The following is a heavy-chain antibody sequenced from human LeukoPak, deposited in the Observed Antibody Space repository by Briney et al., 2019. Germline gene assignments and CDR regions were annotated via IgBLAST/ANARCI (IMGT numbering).Heavy chain of an antibody. J-gene: IGHJ5*02. CDR3: ARVKGGLDDFWSGRGNWFDR. D-gene: IGHD3-3*01. Sequence: SETLSPTYTVSGGSISSYYWSWIRQPPGKGLEWIGYIYYSGSANYNPSLKSRVTISVDTSKNQFSLKLSSVTAADTAVYYCARVKGGLDDFWSGRGNWFDRLVQATLVTVSS. V-gene: IGHV4-59*01. CDR2: IYYSGSA. CDR1: GGSISSYY.